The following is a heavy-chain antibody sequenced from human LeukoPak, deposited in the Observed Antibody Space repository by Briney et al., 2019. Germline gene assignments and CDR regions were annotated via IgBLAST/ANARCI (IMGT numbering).Heavy chain of an antibody. J-gene: IGHJ4*02. CDR1: GFTFSSYG. CDR3: AKDFNEWFGESPPDY. CDR2: ISYDGSNK. Sequence: GRSLRLSCAASGFTFSSYGMHWVRQAPGKGLEWVAVISYDGSNKYYADSVKGRFTISRDNSKNTLFLQMNSLRAEDTALYYCAKDFNEWFGESPPDYWGQGTLVTVSS. V-gene: IGHV3-30*18. D-gene: IGHD3-10*01.